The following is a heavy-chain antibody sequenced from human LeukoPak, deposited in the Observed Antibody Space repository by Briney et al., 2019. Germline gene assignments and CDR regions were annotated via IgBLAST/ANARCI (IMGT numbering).Heavy chain of an antibody. J-gene: IGHJ6*03. Sequence: PGGSLRLSCTASGFTFSIYGMHWVRQAPGKGLEWVAFIRYDGSNKYYADSVKGRFTISRDNSKNTLYLQMNSLRAEDTAVYYCAKEIAVAGMIAYMDVWGKGTTVTISS. CDR1: GFTFSIYG. CDR2: IRYDGSNK. CDR3: AKEIAVAGMIAYMDV. V-gene: IGHV3-30*02. D-gene: IGHD6-19*01.